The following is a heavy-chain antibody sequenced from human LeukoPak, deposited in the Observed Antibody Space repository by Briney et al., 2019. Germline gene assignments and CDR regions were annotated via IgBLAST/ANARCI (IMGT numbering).Heavy chain of an antibody. Sequence: ASVKVSCKVSGYTFTDYYMHWVQQAPGKGLEWMGLVDPEDGETIYAEKFQGRVTITADTSTDTAYMELSSLRSEDTAVYYCARAVIRAIASSGWYGFDYWGQGTLVTVSS. CDR3: ARAVIRAIASSGWYGFDY. J-gene: IGHJ4*02. V-gene: IGHV1-69-2*01. CDR2: VDPEDGET. CDR1: GYTFTDYY. D-gene: IGHD6-19*01.